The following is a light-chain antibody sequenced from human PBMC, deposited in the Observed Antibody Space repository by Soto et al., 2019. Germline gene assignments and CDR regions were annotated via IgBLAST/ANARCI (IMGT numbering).Light chain of an antibody. CDR1: SSDVGSYNL. CDR2: DVS. CDR3: SSYTESSPLYV. V-gene: IGLV2-23*02. J-gene: IGLJ1*01. Sequence: QSVLTQPASVSASPGQSITISCTGTSSDVGSYNLVSWFQQHPGKAPKLIIYDVSQRPSGVSNRFSGSKSGNTASLTISGLQTDDDADYHCSSYTESSPLYVFGTRSKDTV.